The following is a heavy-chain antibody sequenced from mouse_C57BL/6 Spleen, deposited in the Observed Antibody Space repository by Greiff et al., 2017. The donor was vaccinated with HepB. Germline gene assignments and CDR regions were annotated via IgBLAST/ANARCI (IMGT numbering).Heavy chain of an antibody. CDR3: ARFTTENYFDY. V-gene: IGHV1-80*01. J-gene: IGHJ2*01. D-gene: IGHD1-1*01. CDR1: GYAFSSYW. Sequence: QVQLQQSGAELVKPGASVKISCKASGYAFSSYWMNWVKQRPGKGLEWIGQIYPGDGDTNYNGKFKGKATLTADKSSSTAYMQLSSLTSEDSAVYFCARFTTENYFDYWGQGTTLTVSS. CDR2: IYPGDGDT.